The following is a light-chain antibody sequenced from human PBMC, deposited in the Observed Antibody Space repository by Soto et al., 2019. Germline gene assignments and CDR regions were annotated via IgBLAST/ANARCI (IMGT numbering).Light chain of an antibody. CDR1: QSVRSGY. J-gene: IGKJ2*01. Sequence: EIGLPHPPATRFFSPGEEATLPSRAGQSVRSGYLAWYQQKPGQAPRLLIYGASSRATGIPDRFSGSGSGTDFTLTISRLEPEDFAVYYCQQYGSSPYTFGQGTKLEIK. CDR3: QQYGSSPYT. V-gene: IGKV3-20*01. CDR2: GAS.